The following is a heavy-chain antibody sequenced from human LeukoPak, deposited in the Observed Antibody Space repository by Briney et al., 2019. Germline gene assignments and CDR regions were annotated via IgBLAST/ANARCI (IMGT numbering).Heavy chain of an antibody. V-gene: IGHV3-7*01. Sequence: PRGSLRLSCAASGFTFTSYWMSWVRQAPGKGLEWVANIKQDGSEKYYVDSVKGRFTISRDNAKNSLYVQMNSLRAEDTAVYYCARDPVPSLRWGQGTLVTVSS. J-gene: IGHJ4*02. CDR2: IKQDGSEK. CDR3: ARDPVPSLR. CDR1: GFTFTSYW. D-gene: IGHD3-10*01.